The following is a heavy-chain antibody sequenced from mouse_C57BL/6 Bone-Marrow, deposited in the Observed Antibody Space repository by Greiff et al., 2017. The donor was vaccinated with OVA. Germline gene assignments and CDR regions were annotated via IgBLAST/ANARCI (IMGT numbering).Heavy chain of an antibody. V-gene: IGHV14-1*01. D-gene: IGHD1-1*01. CDR1: GFNINDYY. CDR3: TTWGVYGSSYWYFDV. Sequence: VQLQQSGAELVRPGASVKLSCTASGFNINDYYMHWVKQRPEQGLEWIGRIDPEDGDTEYAPKFQGKATMTADTSSNTAYLQLSSLTSEDTAVYYCTTWGVYGSSYWYFDVWGTGTTVTVSS. J-gene: IGHJ1*03. CDR2: IDPEDGDT.